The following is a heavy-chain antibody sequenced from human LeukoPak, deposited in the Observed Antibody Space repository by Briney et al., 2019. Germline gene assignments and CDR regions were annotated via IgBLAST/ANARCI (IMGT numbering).Heavy chain of an antibody. J-gene: IGHJ4*02. CDR1: GYTFTNYY. CDR2: INPSGGST. V-gene: IGHV1-46*01. Sequence: ASVKVSCKASGYTFTNYYMHWVRQAPGQGLEWMGIINPSGGSTSYAQKFQGRVAMTRDTSTSIVYMELSSLRSEDTAVYYCARGPLGSSSWYFLDPYFDYWGQGTLVTVSS. CDR3: ARGPLGSSSWYFLDPYFDY. D-gene: IGHD6-13*01.